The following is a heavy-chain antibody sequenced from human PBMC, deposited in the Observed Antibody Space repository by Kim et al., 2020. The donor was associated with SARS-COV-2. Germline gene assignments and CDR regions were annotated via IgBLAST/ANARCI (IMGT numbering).Heavy chain of an antibody. CDR1: GLAFSDYY. Sequence: GGSLRLSCAGSGLAFSDYYMGWVRQAPGKGLEWVARSSDKSNSYTTEYATSVRGRFIISRHDSENSLFLQMNSLKTEDSAVYYCVARRPQVRFADIWGQGAMVTVSS. J-gene: IGHJ3*02. D-gene: IGHD3-3*01. CDR2: SSDKSNSYTT. V-gene: IGHV3-72*01. CDR3: VARRPQVRFADI.